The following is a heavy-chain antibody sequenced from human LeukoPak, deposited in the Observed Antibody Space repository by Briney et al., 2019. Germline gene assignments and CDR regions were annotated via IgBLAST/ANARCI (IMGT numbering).Heavy chain of an antibody. CDR3: AKDKRSTWGKTWFDP. Sequence: GGSLRLSCAASGFTFSSYGMHWVRQAPGKGLEWVAVISYDGSNKYYADSVKGRFTISRDNSKNTLYLQMNSLRAEDTAVYYCAKDKRSTWGKTWFDPWGQGTLVTVSS. J-gene: IGHJ5*02. D-gene: IGHD1-1*01. CDR2: ISYDGSNK. V-gene: IGHV3-30*18. CDR1: GFTFSSYG.